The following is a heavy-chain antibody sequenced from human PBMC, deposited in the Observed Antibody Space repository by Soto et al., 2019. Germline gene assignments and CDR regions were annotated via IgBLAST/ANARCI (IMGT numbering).Heavy chain of an antibody. D-gene: IGHD1-26*01. CDR1: GGTFSSYA. CDR3: ARRIVVATYYVYGMDV. Sequence: QVQLVQSGAEVKKPGSSVKVSCTASGGTFSSYAISWVRQAPGQGLEWMGGIIPIFGTANYAQKVQGRVTITADKSTRTAYMELSSLRSENTAVYYCARRIVVATYYVYGMDVWGQGTTVTVSS. V-gene: IGHV1-69*06. J-gene: IGHJ6*02. CDR2: IIPIFGTA.